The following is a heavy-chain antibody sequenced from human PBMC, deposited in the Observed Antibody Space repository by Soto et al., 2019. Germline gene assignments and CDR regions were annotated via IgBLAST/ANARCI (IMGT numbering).Heavy chain of an antibody. CDR3: TRRFSDGWYSDY. D-gene: IGHD6-19*01. CDR2: YDGSNE. V-gene: IGHV3-33*01. J-gene: IGHJ4*02. Sequence: YDGSNENYADSVKGRFTISRDNSNNTLYLQMNSLRAEDTAVYYCTRRFSDGWYSDYWGQGTLVTVSS.